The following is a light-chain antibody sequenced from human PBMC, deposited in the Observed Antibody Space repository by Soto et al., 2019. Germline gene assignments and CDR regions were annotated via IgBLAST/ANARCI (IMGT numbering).Light chain of an antibody. CDR1: SSDVGGYNY. V-gene: IGLV2-11*01. J-gene: IGLJ1*01. CDR3: CSYAGSYTFV. CDR2: DVS. Sequence: QSALTQPRSVSGSPGQSVTISCTGTSSDVGGYNYVSWYQQHPGKAPKLIIYDVSKRPSGVPDRFSGSKSGNTASLTISGLQADDEADYYCCSYAGSYTFVFGPGTKVTVL.